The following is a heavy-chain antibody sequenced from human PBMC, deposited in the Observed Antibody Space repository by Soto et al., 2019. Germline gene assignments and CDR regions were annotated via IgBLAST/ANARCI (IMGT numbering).Heavy chain of an antibody. D-gene: IGHD4-17*01. J-gene: IGHJ6*02. CDR3: ARDPYPRLRWSYGMDV. CDR2: IYYSGST. Sequence: QVQLQESGPGLVKPSETLSLTCTVSGGSVSSGSYYWSWIRQPPGKGLEWIGYIYYSGSTNYNPSHKSRVTISADTSKNQFSLKLSSVTAADTAVYYCARDPYPRLRWSYGMDVWGQGTTVTVSS. V-gene: IGHV4-61*01. CDR1: GGSVSSGSYY.